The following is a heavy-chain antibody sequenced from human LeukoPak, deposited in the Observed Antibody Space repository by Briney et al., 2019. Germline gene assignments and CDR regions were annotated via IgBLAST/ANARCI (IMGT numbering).Heavy chain of an antibody. CDR3: ATGRLYGFWSGYHFDY. J-gene: IGHJ4*02. CDR2: FDPEDGET. V-gene: IGHV1-24*01. D-gene: IGHD3-3*01. CDR1: GYTLTELS. Sequence: VASVKVSCKVSGYTLTELSMHWVRQAPGKGLEWMGGFDPEDGETIYAQKFQGRVTMTEDTSTDTAYMELSSLRSEDTAVYYCATGRLYGFWSGYHFDYWGQGTLVTVSS.